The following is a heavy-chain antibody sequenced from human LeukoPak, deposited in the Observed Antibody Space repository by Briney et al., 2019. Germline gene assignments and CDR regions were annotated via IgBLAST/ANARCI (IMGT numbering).Heavy chain of an antibody. J-gene: IGHJ5*02. CDR2: FDPEDGET. D-gene: IGHD2-15*01. CDR3: ARDVGVAVAAAFDP. CDR1: GYTLTELS. V-gene: IGHV1-24*01. Sequence: ASVKVSCKVSGYTLTELSMHWVRQAPGKGREWMGGFDPEDGETIYAQKFQGRVTMTEDTSTDTAYKELRRLRSDDPAMYYCARDVGVAVAAAFDPWGQGTLVTVSS.